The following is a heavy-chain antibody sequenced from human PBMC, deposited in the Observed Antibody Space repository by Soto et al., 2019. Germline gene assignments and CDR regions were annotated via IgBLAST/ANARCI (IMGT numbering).Heavy chain of an antibody. J-gene: IGHJ4*02. CDR2: IYYSGGA. V-gene: IGHV4-31*03. CDR3: ARVLPDSSGHYGIGYYFDY. Sequence: SETLSLTCNVSSGSINSGGYYWSWIRQLPGKGLEWIGYIYYSGGAYYNPSLKSRVTISVDTSKNQFSLRLSSVTAADTAVYFCARVLPDSSGHYGIGYYFDYWGQGTLVTVS. CDR1: SGSINSGGYY. D-gene: IGHD3-22*01.